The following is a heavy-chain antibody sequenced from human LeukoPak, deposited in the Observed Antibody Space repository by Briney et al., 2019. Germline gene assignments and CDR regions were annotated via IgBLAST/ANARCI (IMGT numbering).Heavy chain of an antibody. V-gene: IGHV4-30-2*01. J-gene: IGHJ4*02. Sequence: SETLSLTCTVSGGSISSGSYYWSWIRQPPGKGLEWIGYIYHSGSTYYNPSLKSRVTISVDRSKNQFSLKLSSVTAADTAVYYCARVNLLGYCSSTSCEADYWGQGTLVTVSS. D-gene: IGHD2-2*01. CDR1: GGSISSGSYY. CDR2: IYHSGST. CDR3: ARVNLLGYCSSTSCEADY.